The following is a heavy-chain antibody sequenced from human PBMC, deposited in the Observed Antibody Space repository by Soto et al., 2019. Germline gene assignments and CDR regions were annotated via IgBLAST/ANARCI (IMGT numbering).Heavy chain of an antibody. D-gene: IGHD6-13*01. V-gene: IGHV3-64D*06. CDR1: GFTVSSFG. J-gene: IGHJ6*02. Sequence: PGGSLRLSCSGSGFTVSSFGMHWVRQAPGKGLEHVSTLSSNGIGTYYADSEKGRFTFSRDTSKNTLYLQMSSLRTEDTAVYYCVKDMGQAAVGIRYPYGLDVWGLGTTVTVSS. CDR2: LSSNGIGT. CDR3: VKDMGQAAVGIRYPYGLDV.